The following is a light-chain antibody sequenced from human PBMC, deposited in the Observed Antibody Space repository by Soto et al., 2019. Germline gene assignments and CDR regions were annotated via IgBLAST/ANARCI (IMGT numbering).Light chain of an antibody. CDR2: DAS. CDR3: QQDSSHRT. Sequence: DIQMTQTPSTLSASVGDRVTINCRASQNVNDYLSWYQQKPGNSPKVLIYDASTLESGVPSRFSGSGSGTELTLTSSSLQADDFATSYCQQDSSHRTFGQGNKVEVK. CDR1: QNVNDY. V-gene: IGKV1-5*01. J-gene: IGKJ1*01.